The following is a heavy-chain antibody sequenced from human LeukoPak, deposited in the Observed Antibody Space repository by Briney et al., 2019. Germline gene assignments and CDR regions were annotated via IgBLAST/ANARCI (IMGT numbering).Heavy chain of an antibody. D-gene: IGHD2-2*01. CDR3: AMLNVVPAATNLVY. CDR2: INHSGST. J-gene: IGHJ4*02. V-gene: IGHV4-34*01. Sequence: SETLSLTCAVYGASFSGYYWSWIRHPPGKGLEWLGEINHSGSTNYNPSLKSRVTISVDTSKNQFSLKLSSVTAADTAVYYCAMLNVVPAATNLVYWGQGTRVTVAS. CDR1: GASFSGYY.